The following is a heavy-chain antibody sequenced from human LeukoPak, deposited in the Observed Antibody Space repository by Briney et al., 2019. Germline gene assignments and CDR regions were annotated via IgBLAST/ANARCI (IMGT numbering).Heavy chain of an antibody. CDR2: IIPIFGTA. CDR3: VRDPPGGAAADAALDY. J-gene: IGHJ4*02. Sequence: GSSVKVSCKASGGTFSSYAISWVRQAPGQGLEWMGGIIPIFGTANYAQKFQGRVTITADESTSTAYMELSSLRSEDTAVYYCVRDPPGGAAADAALDYWGQGTLVTVSS. V-gene: IGHV1-69*01. D-gene: IGHD6-13*01. CDR1: GGTFSSYA.